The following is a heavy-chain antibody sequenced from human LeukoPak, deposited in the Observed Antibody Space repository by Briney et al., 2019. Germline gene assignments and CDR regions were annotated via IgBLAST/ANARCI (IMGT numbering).Heavy chain of an antibody. CDR1: GVAFSSYA. CDR2: ISGSGADA. J-gene: IGHJ6*02. Sequence: GGALRLSCAASGVAFSSYARSWVRQAPGKGLEWVSAISGSGADAFHADSAKGRCTISRDNSKNPLYIQMTSLRAEDTAVYYCAPVAASPPGFSYYYYGMDVWGQGTTVTVSS. CDR3: APVAASPPGFSYYYYGMDV. D-gene: IGHD6-13*01. V-gene: IGHV3-23*01.